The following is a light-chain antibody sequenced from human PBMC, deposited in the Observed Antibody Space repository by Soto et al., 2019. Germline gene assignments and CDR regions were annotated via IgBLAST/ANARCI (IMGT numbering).Light chain of an antibody. CDR1: QTVNSSY. CDR2: SAS. CDR3: PRYGLSPPYYT. Sequence: EVVLTQSPGTLSLSPGERATLSCRASQTVNSSYLAWYQQKPGQAPRLLIYSASTRATDIPDRFSGSGSGTDFTLTICRLQPDEFQVYYCPRYGLSPPYYTFVPGTKLEIK. J-gene: IGKJ2*01. V-gene: IGKV3-20*01.